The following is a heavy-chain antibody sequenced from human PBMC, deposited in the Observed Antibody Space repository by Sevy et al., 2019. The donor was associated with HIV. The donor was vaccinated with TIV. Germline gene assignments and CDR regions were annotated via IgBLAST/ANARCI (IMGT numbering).Heavy chain of an antibody. D-gene: IGHD4-17*01. V-gene: IGHV4-61*01. J-gene: IGHJ5*02. CDR2: ISYSGSS. Sequence: SETLSLTCTVSGGSLNSGSYYWSWIRQPPGKGLEWIGYISYSGSSNYNYSLKSRVTISVHTSNNQFSLKLSSVTAADTAIYYCAWRAYGDYVGYFDPWGQGTLVTVSS. CDR1: GGSLNSGSYY. CDR3: AWRAYGDYVGYFDP.